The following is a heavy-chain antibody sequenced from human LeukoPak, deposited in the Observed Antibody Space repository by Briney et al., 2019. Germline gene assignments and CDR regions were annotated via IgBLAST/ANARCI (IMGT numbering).Heavy chain of an antibody. CDR2: IKPSGGST. J-gene: IGHJ4*02. D-gene: IGHD2-2*01. CDR3: ARDLPDCSSTSCYAKYYFDY. CDR1: GYTFTSYY. Sequence: ASVKVSCKASGYTFTSYYMHWVRQAPRQGLEWMGIIKPSGGSTSYAQKFQGRVAMTRDTSTSTVYMELSSLRSEDTAVYYCARDLPDCSSTSCYAKYYFDYWGQGTLVTVSS. V-gene: IGHV1-46*01.